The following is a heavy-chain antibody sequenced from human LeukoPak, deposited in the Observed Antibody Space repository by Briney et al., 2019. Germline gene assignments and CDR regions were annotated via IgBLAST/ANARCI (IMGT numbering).Heavy chain of an antibody. D-gene: IGHD1-26*01. J-gene: IGHJ4*02. CDR1: GFTFSTYS. CDR3: ARDDFGGSLYVSNTNYFDY. CDR2: ISRDSIYI. V-gene: IGHV3-21*01. Sequence: SGESLRLSCAASGFTFSTYSMNWVRQAPGKGLEWVSSISRDSIYIYYADSVKGRFTISRDNAKNSLYLQMNSLRAEDTAVYYCARDDFGGSLYVSNTNYFDYWGQGTLVTVSS.